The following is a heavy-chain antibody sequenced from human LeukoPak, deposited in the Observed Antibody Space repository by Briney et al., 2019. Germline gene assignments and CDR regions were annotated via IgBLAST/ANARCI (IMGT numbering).Heavy chain of an antibody. D-gene: IGHD5-12*01. CDR1: GFTFSKHA. V-gene: IGHV3-23*01. CDR2: TSASGGST. Sequence: GGSLRLSCAASGFTFSKHAMSWVRRAPGKGLEWVSGTSASGGSTYYADSVKGRFTISRDNSKNTLYLQMNSLRAEDTAVYYCANPVGYGDAFDIWGQGTMVTVSS. J-gene: IGHJ3*02. CDR3: ANPVGYGDAFDI.